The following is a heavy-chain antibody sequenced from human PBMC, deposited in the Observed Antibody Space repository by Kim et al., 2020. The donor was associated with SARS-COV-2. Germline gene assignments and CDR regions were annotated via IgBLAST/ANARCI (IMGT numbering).Heavy chain of an antibody. CDR3: ARDPRSDTLTAYSPMDV. V-gene: IGHV1-3*01. Sequence: FQGRVTITRDTSASTAHMELSSLRSEDTAVYYCARDPRSDTLTAYSPMDVWGQGTTVTVSS. D-gene: IGHD3-9*01. J-gene: IGHJ6*02.